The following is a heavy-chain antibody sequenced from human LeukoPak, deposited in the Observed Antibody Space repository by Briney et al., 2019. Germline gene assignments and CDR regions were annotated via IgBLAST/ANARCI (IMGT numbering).Heavy chain of an antibody. D-gene: IGHD3-22*01. CDR3: ARSYYYDGYFDY. CDR2: ISAYNGNT. J-gene: IGHJ4*02. V-gene: IGHV1-18*01. CDR1: GYPFKSYG. Sequence: ASVKVSCKASGYPFKSYGITWVRQAPGQGLGWMGWISAYNGNTNYAQNLQGRVTMTTDTSTSTAYMELRSLRSDDTAVYYCARSYYYDGYFDYWGQGTLVTVSS.